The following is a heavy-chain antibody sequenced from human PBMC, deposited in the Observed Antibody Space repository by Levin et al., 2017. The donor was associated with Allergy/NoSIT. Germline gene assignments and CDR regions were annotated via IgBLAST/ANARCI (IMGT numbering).Heavy chain of an antibody. CDR3: ARDTGV. V-gene: IGHV3-30-3*01. Sequence: GGSLRLSCAASGFTFSSYAMHWVRQAPGKGLEWVAVISYDGSNKYYADSVKGRFTISRDNSKNTLYLQMNSLRAEDTAVYYCARDTGVWGQGTTVTVSS. D-gene: IGHD2-8*02. CDR2: ISYDGSNK. CDR1: GFTFSSYA. J-gene: IGHJ6*02.